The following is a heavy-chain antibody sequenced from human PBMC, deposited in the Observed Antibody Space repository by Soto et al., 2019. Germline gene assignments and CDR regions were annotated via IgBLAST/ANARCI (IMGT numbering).Heavy chain of an antibody. J-gene: IGHJ4*02. CDR2: ISGSGDTI. CDR1: GFTLSTYT. D-gene: IGHD6-13*01. V-gene: IGHV3-48*01. CDR3: ASRPYSSSWGVDY. Sequence: EVQLVESGGGLVQPGGSLRLSCAASGFTLSTYTMNWVRQAPGKGLDWVSYISGSGDTIYYAESVEGRFTVSRDNARNSLYLQMNSLRAEDTAVYYCASRPYSSSWGVDYWGQGTLVTVSS.